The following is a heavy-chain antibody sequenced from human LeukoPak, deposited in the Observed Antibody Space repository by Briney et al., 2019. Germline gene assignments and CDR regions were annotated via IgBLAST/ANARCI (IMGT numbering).Heavy chain of an antibody. CDR2: LYSGGSI. V-gene: IGHV3-23*03. Sequence: GGSLRLSCAASGFIFSTYAMTWVRQAPGKGLEWVSALYSGGSIYYADSVKGRFTISRDNSKNTLYLQMNSLRAEDTAVYYCARDPSRGLYYFDHWGQGTLVTVSS. CDR3: ARDPSRGLYYFDH. J-gene: IGHJ4*02. D-gene: IGHD3-10*01. CDR1: GFIFSTYA.